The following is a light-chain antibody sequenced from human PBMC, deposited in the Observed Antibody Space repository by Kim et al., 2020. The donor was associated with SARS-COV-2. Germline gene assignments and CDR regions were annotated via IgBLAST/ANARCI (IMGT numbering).Light chain of an antibody. J-gene: IGKJ1*01. CDR2: DAS. Sequence: PGERVTLSCRASQTINSNLAWYQQKPGQAPRLLIYDASTRATDVPARFSGSGSGTEFTLTISSLQSEYFAVYYCQHYHDWPPWTFGQGTKVDIK. CDR3: QHYHDWPPWT. V-gene: IGKV3-15*01. CDR1: QTINSN.